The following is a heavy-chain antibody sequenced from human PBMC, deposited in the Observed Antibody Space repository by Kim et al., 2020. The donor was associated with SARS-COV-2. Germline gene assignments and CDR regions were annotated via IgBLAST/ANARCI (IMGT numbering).Heavy chain of an antibody. CDR1: GFTFSHHG. D-gene: IGHD6-19*01. J-gene: IGHJ6*02. CDR3: ARKKRTETVAGPSPFYFYAMDV. CDR2: IWYDGSNK. Sequence: GGSLRLSCETSGFTFSHHGMHWVRQAPGKGLEWVAVIWYDGSNKYYSDSVKGRFTISRDNSKNTVYLQMNSLRAEDTAVYYCARKKRTETVAGPSPFYFYAMDVGAKGPRSPSP. V-gene: IGHV3-33*01.